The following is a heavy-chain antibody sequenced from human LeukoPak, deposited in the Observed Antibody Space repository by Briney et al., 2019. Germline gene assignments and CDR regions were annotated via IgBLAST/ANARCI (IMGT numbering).Heavy chain of an antibody. D-gene: IGHD4-23*01. CDR2: IRSTGSII. CDR1: GFTFSSYE. CDR3: ARVNDYGGNDDAFDI. Sequence: PGGSLRLSCVASGFTFSSYEMNWVRQAPGKGLEWVSYIRSTGSIIFYADSVKGRFTISRDNAKNSLYLQMNSLRDEDTALYYCARVNDYGGNDDAFDIWGQGTMVTVSS. J-gene: IGHJ3*02. V-gene: IGHV3-48*03.